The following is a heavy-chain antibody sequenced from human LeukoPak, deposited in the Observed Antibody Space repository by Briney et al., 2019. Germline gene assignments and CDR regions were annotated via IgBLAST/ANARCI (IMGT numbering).Heavy chain of an antibody. CDR2: ISTYTGRA. D-gene: IGHD4-23*01. V-gene: IGHV1-18*01. CDR3: ARAEGPNSGTNALNV. Sequence: ASVKVSFKTSGYKFNVYDILWVRQAPGHGLDYVGWISTYTGRANYAQKFQGRVSMVTDTSTTTAYLELTNLTSSDTGLYSCARAEGPNSGTNALNVWARGTLVTV. J-gene: IGHJ3*01. CDR1: GYKFNVYD.